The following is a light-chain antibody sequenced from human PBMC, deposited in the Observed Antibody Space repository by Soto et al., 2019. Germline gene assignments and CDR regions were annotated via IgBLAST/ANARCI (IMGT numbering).Light chain of an antibody. Sequence: DIPMTQSPSTLSAFVGDRVTITCRASQSISNWLAWYQQKPGYAPKLLIYKVSTLNTGVPSRFSGSGSGTEFTLTISSLQTDDFATYYCQHYNSYSEAFGQGTKVELK. J-gene: IGKJ1*01. CDR3: QHYNSYSEA. CDR1: QSISNW. CDR2: KVS. V-gene: IGKV1-5*03.